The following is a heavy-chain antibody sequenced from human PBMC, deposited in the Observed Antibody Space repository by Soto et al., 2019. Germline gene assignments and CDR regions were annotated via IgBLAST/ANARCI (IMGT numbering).Heavy chain of an antibody. CDR1: GGSINSGGYY. CDR2: IFYSGST. D-gene: IGHD6-13*01. J-gene: IGHJ4*02. V-gene: IGHV4-31*03. CDR3: ARGYRHSGYSSSWVFDY. Sequence: QVHLQEKGPGLVTPSQTLSLICTVSGGSINSGGYYWNWIRQHPGKGLEWIGYIFYSGSTYYNPFLRSRVTISADTAENQFSLNLISVTAADTAVYFCARGYRHSGYSSSWVFDYWGQGTLVNVSS.